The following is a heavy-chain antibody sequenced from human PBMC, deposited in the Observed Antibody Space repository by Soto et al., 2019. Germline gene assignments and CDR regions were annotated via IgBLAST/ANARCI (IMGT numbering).Heavy chain of an antibody. V-gene: IGHV1-8*01. J-gene: IGHJ6*02. CDR1: GYTFTSYD. Sequence: QVQLVQSGAEVKKPGASVKVSCKASGYTFTSYDINWVRQATGQGLEWMGWMNPNSGNTGYAQKLQGRVTMTRNTSICKAYMGLSSMRSEDTAVYYCAREKTSYGMDVWGQGTTVTVSS. CDR3: AREKTSYGMDV. CDR2: MNPNSGNT.